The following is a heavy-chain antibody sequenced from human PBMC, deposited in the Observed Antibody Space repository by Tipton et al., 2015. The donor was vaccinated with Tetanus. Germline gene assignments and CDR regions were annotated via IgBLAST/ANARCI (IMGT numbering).Heavy chain of an antibody. Sequence: TLSLTCTVSGGSISGGRYYWSWIRQRPGKGLEWIGDIYSSGSTYPDPSFKGRVTISVDTSKNQFSLRLNSVTAADTAVYYCARDQARGARGWNYFDYWGLGTLVTVSS. CDR1: GGSISGGRYY. CDR2: IYSSGST. J-gene: IGHJ4*02. V-gene: IGHV4-31*03. D-gene: IGHD1-26*01. CDR3: ARDQARGARGWNYFDY.